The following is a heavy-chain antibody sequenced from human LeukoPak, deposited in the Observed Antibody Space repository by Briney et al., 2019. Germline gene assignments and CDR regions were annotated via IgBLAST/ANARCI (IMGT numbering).Heavy chain of an antibody. D-gene: IGHD3-10*01. CDR2: IYNSGST. CDR3: ARDSGTTGEVKFDP. CDR1: GDSISRSRHF. Sequence: SETLSLTCNVSGDSISRSRHFWAWIRQSPGRGLEWIGYIYNSGSTYYNPSLKSRVTISIDTSKNQFSLKLMSVTAADTAVYYCARDSGTTGEVKFDPWGQGTLVTVSS. J-gene: IGHJ5*02. V-gene: IGHV4-39*07.